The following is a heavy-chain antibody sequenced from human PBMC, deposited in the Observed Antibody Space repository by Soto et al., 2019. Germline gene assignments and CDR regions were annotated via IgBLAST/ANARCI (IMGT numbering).Heavy chain of an antibody. J-gene: IGHJ6*02. V-gene: IGHV1-18*01. D-gene: IGHD2-8*02. CDR3: ASSTGGSYDYGMDV. CDR1: GYTFTSYG. Sequence: ASVKVSCKASGYTFTSYGISWVRQAPGQGLEWMGWISAYNGNTNYAQKLQGRVTMTTDTSTSTAYMELRSLRSDDTAVYYCASSTGGSYDYGMDVWGQGTTVTVSS. CDR2: ISAYNGNT.